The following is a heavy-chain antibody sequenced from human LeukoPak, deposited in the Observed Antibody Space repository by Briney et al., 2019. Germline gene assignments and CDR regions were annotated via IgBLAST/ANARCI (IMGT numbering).Heavy chain of an antibody. CDR3: ARDKLGRGVITATIDY. Sequence: GRSLRLSCAASGFTFSSYGMHWVRQAPGKGLEWVAVIWYDGSNKYYEDSVKGRFTISRDNSKNTLYLQMNSLRAEDTAVYYCARDKLGRGVITATIDYWGQGTLVTVSS. V-gene: IGHV3-33*01. D-gene: IGHD3-10*01. CDR1: GFTFSSYG. J-gene: IGHJ4*02. CDR2: IWYDGSNK.